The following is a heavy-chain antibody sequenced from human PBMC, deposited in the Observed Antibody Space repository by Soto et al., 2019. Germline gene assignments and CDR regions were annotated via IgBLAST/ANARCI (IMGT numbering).Heavy chain of an antibody. CDR2: IWYDGSNK. CDR1: GSTFSSYG. CDR3: ARSVNYYDSSVGWIDP. Sequence: ESGGGVVQPGRSLRLSCAASGSTFSSYGMHWVRQAPGKGLEWVAIIWYDGSNKYYADSVKGRFTISRDNSKNTLFLQMKSLRAEDTAVYYCARSVNYYDSSVGWIDPWGQGTLVTVSS. J-gene: IGHJ5*02. V-gene: IGHV3-33*01. D-gene: IGHD3-22*01.